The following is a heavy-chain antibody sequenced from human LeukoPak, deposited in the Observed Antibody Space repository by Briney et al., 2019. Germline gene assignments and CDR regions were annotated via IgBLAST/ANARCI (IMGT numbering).Heavy chain of an antibody. CDR2: IIPILGIA. CDR1: GGTFSSYA. D-gene: IGHD3-9*01. Sequence: GASVKVSCKASGGTFSSYAISWVRQAPGQGLEWMGRIIPILGIANYAQKFQGRVTITRNTSISTAYMELSSLRSDDTAVYYCARGEQKLRYFDWLLEVGYFDYWGQGTLVTVSS. V-gene: IGHV1-69*04. J-gene: IGHJ4*02. CDR3: ARGEQKLRYFDWLLEVGYFDY.